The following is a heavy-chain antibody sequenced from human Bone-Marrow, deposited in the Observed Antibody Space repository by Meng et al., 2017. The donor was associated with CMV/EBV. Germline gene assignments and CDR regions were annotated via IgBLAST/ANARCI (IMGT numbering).Heavy chain of an antibody. CDR2: INHSGST. CDR3: SRCYWDTAMVDKFDY. Sequence: QYWATGLLTPSETLSTTCAGYGGSFSGYYWSWIPQPTVQWLVWIGEINHSGSTNYNPSLKSRVTISVDTSKNQFSLKLSSVTSLDTAVYYCSRCYWDTAMVDKFDYWGQGTLVTVSS. D-gene: IGHD5-18*01. CDR1: GGSFSGYY. J-gene: IGHJ4*02. V-gene: IGHV4-34*01.